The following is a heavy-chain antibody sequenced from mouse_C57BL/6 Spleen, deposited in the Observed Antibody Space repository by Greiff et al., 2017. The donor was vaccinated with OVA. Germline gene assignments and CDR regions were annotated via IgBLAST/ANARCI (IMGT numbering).Heavy chain of an antibody. Sequence: EVMLVESGPVLVKPGASVKMSCKASGYTFTDYYMNWVKQSHGKSLEWIGVINPYNGGTSYNQKFKGKATLTVDKSSSTAYMELNSLTSEDSAVYYCARDSYYYGSSYAWFAYWGQGTLVTVSA. CDR3: ARDSYYYGSSYAWFAY. CDR2: INPYNGGT. V-gene: IGHV1-19*01. CDR1: GYTFTDYY. D-gene: IGHD1-1*01. J-gene: IGHJ3*01.